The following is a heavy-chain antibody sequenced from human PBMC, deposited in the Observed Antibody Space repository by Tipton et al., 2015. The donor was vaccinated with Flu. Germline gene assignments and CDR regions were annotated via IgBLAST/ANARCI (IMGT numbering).Heavy chain of an antibody. V-gene: IGHV4-59*01. J-gene: IGHJ6*02. Sequence: LRLSCTVSGGSISSYYWSWIRQPPGKGLEWIGYIYYSGSTNYNPSLKSRVTISVDTSKNQFSLKLSSVTAADTAVYYCARGSIYDFWSGYKPYYYGMDVWGQGTTVTVSS. CDR3: ARGSIYDFWSGYKPYYYGMDV. CDR2: IYYSGST. D-gene: IGHD3-3*01. CDR1: GGSISSYY.